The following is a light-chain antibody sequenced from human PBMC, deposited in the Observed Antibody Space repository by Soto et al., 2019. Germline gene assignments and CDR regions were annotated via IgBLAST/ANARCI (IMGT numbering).Light chain of an antibody. V-gene: IGLV1-40*01. Sequence: QSVLTQPPSVSGAPGQRVTISCTGSSSNIGAGYDVHWYPQLPGTAPKLLIYGNSNRPSGVPDRFSGSKSGTSASLAITGLQAEDEADYYCQSYDSSLSGYHVVFGGGTKLTVL. CDR1: SSNIGAGYD. CDR3: QSYDSSLSGYHVV. J-gene: IGLJ2*01. CDR2: GNS.